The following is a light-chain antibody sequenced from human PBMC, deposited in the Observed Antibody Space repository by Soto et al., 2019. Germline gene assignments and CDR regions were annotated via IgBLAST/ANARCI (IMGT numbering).Light chain of an antibody. CDR1: ESVTSRY. V-gene: IGKV3-20*01. CDR3: QRYGTSRGT. CDR2: GAS. J-gene: IGKJ2*01. Sequence: EIVLTQSPGTLSLSPGERATLSCRASESVTSRYIAWYQQKPGQAPRLLIYGASSRASGIPDRFSGSGSGTDFALTISRLEPEDFAVYYCQRYGTSRGTFGQGTKLEI.